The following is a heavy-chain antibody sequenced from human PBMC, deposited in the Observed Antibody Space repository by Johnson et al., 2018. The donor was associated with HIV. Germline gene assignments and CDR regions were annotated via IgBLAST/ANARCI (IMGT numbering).Heavy chain of an antibody. J-gene: IGHJ3*02. Sequence: VQLVESGGGLVQPGGSLRLSCTASDFTVSSNYMSWVRQAPGKGLEWVSVIYSGGSTYYVDSVKGRITISRDNAKNSLYLQMNSLRAEDTAVYYCASGYCSSTSCYGRKLLDDAFDIWGQGTMVTVSS. V-gene: IGHV3-66*01. CDR3: ASGYCSSTSCYGRKLLDDAFDI. CDR1: DFTVSSNY. D-gene: IGHD2-2*03. CDR2: IYSGGST.